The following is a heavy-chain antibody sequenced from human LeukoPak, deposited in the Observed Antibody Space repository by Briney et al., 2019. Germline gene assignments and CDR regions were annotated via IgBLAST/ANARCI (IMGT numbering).Heavy chain of an antibody. Sequence: GGSLRLSCAASGFTFSSYGMHWVRQAPGEGLEWVAFIRYDGSNKYYADSVKGRFTIFRDNSKNTLYLQMNSLRAEDTAVYYCAKDKRRGSGSYSYFDYWGQGTLVTVSS. D-gene: IGHD3-10*01. V-gene: IGHV3-30*02. CDR3: AKDKRRGSGSYSYFDY. CDR2: IRYDGSNK. CDR1: GFTFSSYG. J-gene: IGHJ4*02.